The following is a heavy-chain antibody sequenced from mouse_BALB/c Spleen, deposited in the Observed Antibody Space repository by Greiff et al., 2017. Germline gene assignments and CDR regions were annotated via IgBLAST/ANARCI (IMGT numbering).Heavy chain of an antibody. V-gene: IGHV5-12-1*01. Sequence: EVQVVESGGGLVKPGGSLKLSCAASGFAFSSYDMSWVRQTPEKRLEWVAYISSGGGSTYYPDTVKGRFTISRDNAKNTLYLQMSSLKSEDTAMYYCARRYDYYAMDYWGQGTSVTVSS. J-gene: IGHJ4*01. CDR1: GFAFSSYD. D-gene: IGHD2-10*02. CDR2: ISSGGGST. CDR3: ARRYDYYAMDY.